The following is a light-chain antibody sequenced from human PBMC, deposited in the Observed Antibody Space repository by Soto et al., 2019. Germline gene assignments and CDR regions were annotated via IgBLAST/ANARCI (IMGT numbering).Light chain of an antibody. CDR2: TAS. V-gene: IGKV1-39*01. J-gene: IGKJ5*01. CDR3: QQSYSTPIS. CDR1: QSISNY. Sequence: DIQMSQSPSTLSGSVGDRVTITCRASQSISNYLNWYQQKPGKAPNLLMYTASNLQSGVPSRFSGSGSGTDFTLTISSLQPEDFATYYCQQSYSTPISFGQGTRLEIK.